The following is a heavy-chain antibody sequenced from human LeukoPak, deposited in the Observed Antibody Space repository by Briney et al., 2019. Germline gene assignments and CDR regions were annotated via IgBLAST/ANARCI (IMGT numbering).Heavy chain of an antibody. CDR1: GISISNAW. J-gene: IGHJ4*02. Sequence: GGSLRLSCEASGISISNAWMSWVRRAPGKGLEWVGRIKSEAAGATTDYAASVKGRFTISRDGSKDTLYLQMNRLMIEDTAVYYCSTPPDWGQGTLVTVSS. V-gene: IGHV3-15*01. CDR2: IKSEAAGATT. CDR3: STPPD.